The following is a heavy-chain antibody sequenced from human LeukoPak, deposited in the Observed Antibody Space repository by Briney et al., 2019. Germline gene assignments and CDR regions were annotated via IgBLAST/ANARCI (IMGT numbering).Heavy chain of an antibody. CDR3: AKESGYDVDFDY. V-gene: IGHV3-23*01. D-gene: IGHD5-12*01. J-gene: IGHJ4*02. Sequence: QPGGSLRLSCAASGFTSTSHAMSWVRQAPGKGLEWVSIISGSGDSTYYADSVKGRFTISRDNSKNTLYLQMNSLRADDTAVYYCAKESGYDVDFDYWGQGTLVTVSS. CDR2: ISGSGDST. CDR1: GFTSTSHA.